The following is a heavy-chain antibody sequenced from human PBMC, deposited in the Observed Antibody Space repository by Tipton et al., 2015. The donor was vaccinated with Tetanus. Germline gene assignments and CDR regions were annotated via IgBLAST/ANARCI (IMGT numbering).Heavy chain of an antibody. Sequence: TLSLTCSVSGGSVRSGDYQWNWIRQPPGKGLEWLAYISNSGRTNSNYSLKSRITISQDKSKNQFSLRLTSVTAADTAVYYCARANYDFPNKGPFDFWGQGILVIVSS. D-gene: IGHD3-3*01. CDR3: ARANYDFPNKGPFDF. CDR1: GGSVRSGDYQ. J-gene: IGHJ4*02. CDR2: ISNSGRT. V-gene: IGHV4-61*08.